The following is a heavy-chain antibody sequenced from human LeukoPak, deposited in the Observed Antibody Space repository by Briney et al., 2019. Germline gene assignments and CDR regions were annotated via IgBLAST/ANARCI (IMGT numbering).Heavy chain of an antibody. CDR1: SGSISSSTYY. Sequence: SEALSLTCIVSSGSISSSTYYWGWIRQPPGKGLEWIGSIYFSGNTFYNPSLKSRVTISVDTSKNQISLKLSSVTAADTAVYYCARHYHYGSGSYMPFHIWGQGTMVTVSS. CDR2: IYFSGNT. CDR3: ARHYHYGSGSYMPFHI. V-gene: IGHV4-39*01. D-gene: IGHD3-10*01. J-gene: IGHJ3*02.